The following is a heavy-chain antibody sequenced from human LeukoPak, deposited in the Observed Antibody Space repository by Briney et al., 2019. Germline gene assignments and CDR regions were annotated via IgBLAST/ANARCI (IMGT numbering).Heavy chain of an antibody. J-gene: IGHJ3*01. CDR2: VGSTGEYT. V-gene: IGHV3-21*04. D-gene: IGHD6-13*01. Sequence: NPGGSLRLSCAASGFSFNRYTMNWVRQAPGRGPEWAASVGSTGEYTYYGDSVKGRFTISRDNTENSLSLQMNSLRAEDTALYYCASPYSTSWNDAFDAWGRGTMVTVSS. CDR3: ASPYSTSWNDAFDA. CDR1: GFSFNRYT.